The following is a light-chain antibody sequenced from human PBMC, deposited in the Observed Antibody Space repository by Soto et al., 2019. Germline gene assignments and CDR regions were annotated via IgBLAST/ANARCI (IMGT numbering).Light chain of an antibody. V-gene: IGKV3-20*01. CDR3: QQYGSSPLT. CDR1: QSVSSSY. Sequence: EIVLTQSPGTLSLSPGDRATLSCRASQSVSSSYLAWYQQKLGQAPRLLIYGASTRAGGIPDRFSGSGSATDFTLTISGLEPEDFAVYYCQQYGSSPLTFGGGTKVEIK. CDR2: GAS. J-gene: IGKJ4*01.